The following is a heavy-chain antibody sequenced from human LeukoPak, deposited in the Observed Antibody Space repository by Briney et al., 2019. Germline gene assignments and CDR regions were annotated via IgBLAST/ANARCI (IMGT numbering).Heavy chain of an antibody. V-gene: IGHV4-34*01. CDR2: INPGGGT. Sequence: KPSETLSLTCAVYGGSFSGYYWSWIRQPPGKGLEWIGEINPGGGTNYNPSLKSRVTISVDTSENHFSLKLSSVTAADTAVYYCARKGKTYYYDSSGLHIRHYDAFDIWGQGTMVTVSS. J-gene: IGHJ3*02. CDR1: GGSFSGYY. CDR3: ARKGKTYYYDSSGLHIRHYDAFDI. D-gene: IGHD3-22*01.